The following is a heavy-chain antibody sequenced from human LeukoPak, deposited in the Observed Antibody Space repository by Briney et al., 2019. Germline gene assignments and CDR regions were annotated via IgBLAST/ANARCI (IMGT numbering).Heavy chain of an antibody. Sequence: PSETLSLTCTVSGGSINSGGYYWSWIRQHPGKGLEWIGYMYYTGSTYYNPSLKSRVTISVDTSKNQFSLKLTSVTAADTAVYYCARVFYGSGKRFVDFWGQGTLVTVSS. CDR2: MYYTGST. J-gene: IGHJ4*02. D-gene: IGHD3-10*01. CDR3: ARVFYGSGKRFVDF. CDR1: GGSINSGGYY. V-gene: IGHV4-31*03.